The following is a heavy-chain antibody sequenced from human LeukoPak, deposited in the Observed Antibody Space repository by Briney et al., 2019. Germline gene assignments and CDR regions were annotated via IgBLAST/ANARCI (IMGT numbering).Heavy chain of an antibody. CDR3: AKDLLPVAANW. CDR1: GLIVSNNY. V-gene: IGHV3-53*01. CDR2: IYSGGST. J-gene: IGHJ4*02. D-gene: IGHD6-19*01. Sequence: GGSLRLSCAASGLIVSNNYMNWVRLAPGKGLEWVSIIYSGGSTHYADSVKGRFTVSRDNSKNTLYLQMNSLRAEDTAVYYCAKDLLPVAANWWGQGTLVTVSS.